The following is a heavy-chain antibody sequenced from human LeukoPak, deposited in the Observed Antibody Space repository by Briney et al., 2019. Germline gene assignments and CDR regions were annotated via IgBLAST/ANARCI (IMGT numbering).Heavy chain of an antibody. D-gene: IGHD5-24*01. V-gene: IGHV3-21*01. Sequence: GGSLRLSCAASGFTFSSYSMNWVRQAPGKGLEWVSSISSSSSYIYYADSVKGRFTMSRDNAKNSLYLQMNSLRAEDTAVYYCARGGMMATAFDYWGQGTLVTVSS. CDR2: ISSSSSYI. J-gene: IGHJ4*02. CDR3: ARGGMMATAFDY. CDR1: GFTFSSYS.